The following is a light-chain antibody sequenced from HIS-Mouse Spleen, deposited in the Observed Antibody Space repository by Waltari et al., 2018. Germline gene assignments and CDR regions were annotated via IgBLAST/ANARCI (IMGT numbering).Light chain of an antibody. CDR1: SSDVGGYNY. V-gene: IGLV2-11*01. Sequence: QSALTQPRSVSGSPGPSGTISCPGTSSDVGGYNYVSWYQHHPGKAPKLMIYDVSKRPSGVPDRFSGSKSGNTASLTISGLQAEDEADYYCCSYAGSYTGVFGTGTKVTVL. CDR3: CSYAGSYTGV. J-gene: IGLJ1*01. CDR2: DVS.